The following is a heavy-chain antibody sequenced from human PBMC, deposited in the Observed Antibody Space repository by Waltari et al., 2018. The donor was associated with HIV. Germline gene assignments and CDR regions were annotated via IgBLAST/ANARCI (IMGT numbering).Heavy chain of an antibody. V-gene: IGHV4-34*02. J-gene: IGHJ4*02. CDR1: NGSFRGHS. Sequence: QVQLQQWGAGLLKPSATLSLTCIVHNGSFRGHSWSWVRQPPGKGLEWIGEISLSGSSNYNSSLKSRVTISRDTTNNQFSLKLNSVTAADTAVNFCARHYGLSINGMRGFDYWGQGTLVTVSS. D-gene: IGHD1-20*01. CDR3: ARHYGLSINGMRGFDY. CDR2: ISLSGSS.